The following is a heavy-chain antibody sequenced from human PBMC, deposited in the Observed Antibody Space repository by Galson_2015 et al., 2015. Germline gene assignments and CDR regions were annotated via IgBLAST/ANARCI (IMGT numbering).Heavy chain of an antibody. J-gene: IGHJ4*02. V-gene: IGHV1-46*01. CDR3: ARAEYCGGDCYSLSGIDY. Sequence: SVKVSCKASGYTFTSYYMHWVRQAPGQGLEWMGIINPSGGSTSYAQKFQGRVTMTRDASTSTVYMELSSLRSEDTAVYYCARAEYCGGDCYSLSGIDYWGQGTLVTVSS. CDR2: INPSGGST. D-gene: IGHD2-21*02. CDR1: GYTFTSYY.